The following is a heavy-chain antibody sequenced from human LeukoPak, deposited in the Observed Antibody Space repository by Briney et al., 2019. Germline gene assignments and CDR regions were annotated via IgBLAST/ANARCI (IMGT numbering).Heavy chain of an antibody. CDR2: LYYSGST. D-gene: IGHD6-19*01. CDR1: GGSISSYY. V-gene: IGHV4-59*08. J-gene: IGHJ4*02. Sequence: ETSETLSLTCTVSGGSISSYYWSWIRQPPGKGLEWIGYLYYSGSTNYNPSLKSRVTISVDTSKNQISLKLSSVTAADMAVYYCARGFSGWTRYDYWGQGTLVTVSS. CDR3: ARGFSGWTRYDY.